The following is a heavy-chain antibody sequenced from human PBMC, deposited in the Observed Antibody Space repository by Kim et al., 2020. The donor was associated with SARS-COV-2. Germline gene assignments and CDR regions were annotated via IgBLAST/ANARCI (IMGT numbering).Heavy chain of an antibody. Sequence: SVKVSCKASGGTFSSYAISWVRQAPGQGLEWMGGIIPIFGTANYAQKFQGRVTITADESTSTAYMELSSLRSEDTAVYYCARGGDTTVTVGNYYYYMDVWGKGTTVTVSS. CDR2: IIPIFGTA. CDR3: ARGGDTTVTVGNYYYYMDV. J-gene: IGHJ6*03. CDR1: GGTFSSYA. D-gene: IGHD4-4*01. V-gene: IGHV1-69*13.